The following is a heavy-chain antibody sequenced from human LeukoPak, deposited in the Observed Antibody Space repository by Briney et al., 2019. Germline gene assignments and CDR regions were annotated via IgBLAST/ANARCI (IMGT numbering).Heavy chain of an antibody. J-gene: IGHJ4*02. CDR3: AIEVWFRADS. Sequence: PWGSLRLSCAASGSTFSVYWMTWLRRAPGKGLEWVATIDQYGGQKYYVDSVKGRFTISRDNAENSLFLQMNSLRADDTAVYYCAIEVWFRADSWGQRTLVTVSS. CDR1: GSTFSVYW. CDR2: IDQYGGQK. V-gene: IGHV3-7*05. D-gene: IGHD3-10*01.